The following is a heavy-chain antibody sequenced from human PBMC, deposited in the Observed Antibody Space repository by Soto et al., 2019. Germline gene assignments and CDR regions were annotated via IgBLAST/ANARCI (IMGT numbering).Heavy chain of an antibody. CDR3: AGLRGYAGSPIDY. D-gene: IGHD2-15*01. CDR2: ISYGGNT. Sequence: TLSLTCTVSGGSIISGYWSWIRQPPGKGLEWIGYISYGGNTNYNPSLKSRVTMSVDTPKNQFSLRLSSVTTADTAVYYCAGLRGYAGSPIDYWGQGTLVTVSS. CDR1: GGSIISGY. J-gene: IGHJ4*02. V-gene: IGHV4-59*01.